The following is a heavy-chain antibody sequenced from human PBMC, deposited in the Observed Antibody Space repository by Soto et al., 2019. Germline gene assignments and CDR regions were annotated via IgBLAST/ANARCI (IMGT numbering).Heavy chain of an antibody. Sequence: SETLSLTCTVSCGSISSYYWSWIRQPPGKGLEWIGYIYYSGSTNYNPSLKSRVTISVDTSKNQFSLKLSSVTAADTAVYYCARAAVNCGGDCYSLDYWGQGTLVTVSS. CDR3: ARAAVNCGGDCYSLDY. J-gene: IGHJ4*02. V-gene: IGHV4-59*01. D-gene: IGHD2-21*02. CDR1: CGSISSYY. CDR2: IYYSGST.